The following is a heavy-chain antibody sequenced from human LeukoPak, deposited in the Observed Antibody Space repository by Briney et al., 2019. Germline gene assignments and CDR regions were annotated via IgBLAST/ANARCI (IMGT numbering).Heavy chain of an antibody. J-gene: IGHJ4*02. CDR3: AREIYGDYGFDF. CDR2: ISSSGSTI. CDR1: GFTFSSYE. V-gene: IGHV3-48*03. D-gene: IGHD4-17*01. Sequence: GGSLRLSCAPSGFTFSSYEMNWVRQAPREGLEWVSYISSSGSTIYHADSVKGPCTVSRDNAKNSLSLHLNSLGAEDTAVYFCAREIYGDYGFDFWGQGTLVTVSS.